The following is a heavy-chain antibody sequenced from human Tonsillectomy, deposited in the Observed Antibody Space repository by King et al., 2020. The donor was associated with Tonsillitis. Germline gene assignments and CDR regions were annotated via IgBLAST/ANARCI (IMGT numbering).Heavy chain of an antibody. V-gene: IGHV3-7*01. Sequence: VQLVESGAASVQPGGSLRLSCAASGFNFRAYWMSWVRQAPGKGLEWVANIKLDGSEKYYADSVKGRFTISRDNANNSLYLDMNDLRVEDTAMYFCSRDSAALTYQTYLDYWGQGTVVTVSS. CDR3: SRDSAALTYQTYLDY. CDR1: GFNFRAYW. CDR2: IKLDGSEK. J-gene: IGHJ4*02. D-gene: IGHD6-6*01.